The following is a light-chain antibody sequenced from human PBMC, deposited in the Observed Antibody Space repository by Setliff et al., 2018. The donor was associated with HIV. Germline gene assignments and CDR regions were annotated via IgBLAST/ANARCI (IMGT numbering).Light chain of an antibody. V-gene: IGLV2-14*01. CDR1: SSDVGGYNY. CDR2: EVS. J-gene: IGLJ2*01. Sequence: QSALTQPASVSGSPGQSITISCTGTSSDVGGYNYVSWYQQHPGKAPKLMIYEVSNRPSGVSNRFSGSKSGNTAPLTISGLQAEDEADYYCSSYTSSSTGVVFGGGTKVTVL. CDR3: SSYTSSSTGVV.